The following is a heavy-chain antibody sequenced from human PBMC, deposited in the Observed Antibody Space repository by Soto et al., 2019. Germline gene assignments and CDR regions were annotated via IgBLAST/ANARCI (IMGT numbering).Heavy chain of an antibody. CDR3: ARSGYDYVGAFDI. D-gene: IGHD5-12*01. J-gene: IGHJ3*02. V-gene: IGHV4-59*01. CDR2: IYYSGST. CDR1: GGSISSYY. Sequence: QVQLQESGPGLVKPSETLSLTCTVSGGSISSYYWSWIRQPPGKGLEWIGYIYYSGSTNYNPSRKSRVTISVDTSNNQFSLKLSSVTAADTAVYYCARSGYDYVGAFDIWGQGTMVTVSS.